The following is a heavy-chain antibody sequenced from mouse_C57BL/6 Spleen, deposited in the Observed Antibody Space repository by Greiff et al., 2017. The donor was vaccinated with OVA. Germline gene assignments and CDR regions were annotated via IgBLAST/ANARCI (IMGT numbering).Heavy chain of an antibody. CDR3: AREGDYYSNYVAFAY. Sequence: EVKLQQSGPELVKPGASVKMSCKASGYTFTDYNMHWVKQSHGKSLEWIGYINPNNGGTSYNQKFKGKATLTVNKSSSTAYMELRSLTSEDSAVYYCAREGDYYSNYVAFAYWGQGTLVTVSA. J-gene: IGHJ3*01. D-gene: IGHD2-5*01. V-gene: IGHV1-22*01. CDR2: INPNNGGT. CDR1: GYTFTDYN.